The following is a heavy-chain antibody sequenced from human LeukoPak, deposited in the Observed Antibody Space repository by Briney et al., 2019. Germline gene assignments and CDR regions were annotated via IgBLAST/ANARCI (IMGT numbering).Heavy chain of an antibody. CDR2: IKQDGSEK. CDR3: ARDIYYDSSGYYGSVY. D-gene: IGHD3-22*01. V-gene: IGHV3-7*01. Sequence: GGSLRLSCAASGFTFSSYWMSWVRQAPGKGLEGVANIKQDGSEKYYVDSVKGRFTISRDNAKNSLYLQMNSLRAEDTAVYYCARDIYYDSSGYYGSVYWGQGTLVTVSS. J-gene: IGHJ4*02. CDR1: GFTFSSYW.